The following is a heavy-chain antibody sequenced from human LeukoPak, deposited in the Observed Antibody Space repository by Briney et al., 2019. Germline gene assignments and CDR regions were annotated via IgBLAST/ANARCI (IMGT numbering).Heavy chain of an antibody. CDR2: ISYDGSNK. V-gene: IGHV3-30-3*01. D-gene: IGHD3-22*01. J-gene: IGHJ4*02. CDR1: GFTFSSYA. Sequence: PARSLRLSCAASGFTFSSYAMHWVRQAPGKGLEWVAVISYDGSNKYYADSVKGRFTISRDNSKNTLYLQMNSLRAEDTAVYYCARGVRSSGYYMTFDYWGQGTLVTVSS. CDR3: ARGVRSSGYYMTFDY.